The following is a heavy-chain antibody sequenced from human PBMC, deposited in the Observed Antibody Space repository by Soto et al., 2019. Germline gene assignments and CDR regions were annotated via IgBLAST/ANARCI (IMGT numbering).Heavy chain of an antibody. CDR1: GGSVSSGSYY. J-gene: IGHJ5*02. D-gene: IGHD3-3*01. CDR3: AREIRITIFGVGNTNWFDP. CDR2: IYYSGST. Sequence: QVQLQESGPGLVKPSETLSLTCTVSGGSVSSGSYYWSWIRQPPGKGLEWIGYIYYSGSTNYNPSLKSRVTISVDTSKNQFSLKLSSVTAADTAVYYCAREIRITIFGVGNTNWFDPWGQGTLVTVSS. V-gene: IGHV4-61*01.